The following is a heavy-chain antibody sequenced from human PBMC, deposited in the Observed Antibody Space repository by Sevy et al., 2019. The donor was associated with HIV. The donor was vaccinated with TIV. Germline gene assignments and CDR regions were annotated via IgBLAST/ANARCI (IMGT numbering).Heavy chain of an antibody. Sequence: GGSLRLSCAASGFTFSVYWMTWVRQAPGKGLEWVATMKEEGSDKDYVDSVKGRFTISRDNAKNSLYLQMNSLRAEDTAVYYCVREGVGGYSYSLDQWGLGTLVTVSS. D-gene: IGHD5-18*01. CDR3: VREGVGGYSYSLDQ. J-gene: IGHJ4*02. CDR1: GFTFSVYW. CDR2: MKEEGSDK. V-gene: IGHV3-7*01.